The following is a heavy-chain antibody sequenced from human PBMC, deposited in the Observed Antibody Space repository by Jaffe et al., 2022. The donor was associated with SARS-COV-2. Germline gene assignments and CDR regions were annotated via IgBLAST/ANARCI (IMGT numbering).Heavy chain of an antibody. CDR3: ARDEDV. J-gene: IGHJ6*04. CDR1: GYTFTANG. Sequence: QVQLVQSGAEVGVPGASVRISCKASGYTFTANGIHWVRQAPGQGLEWVGWIRAGSGDTRYSQKLQGRVIVTRDTSASTAYMELSSLTSEDTAVYYCARDEDVWGKGTTVIVSS. V-gene: IGHV1-3*01. CDR2: IRAGSGDT.